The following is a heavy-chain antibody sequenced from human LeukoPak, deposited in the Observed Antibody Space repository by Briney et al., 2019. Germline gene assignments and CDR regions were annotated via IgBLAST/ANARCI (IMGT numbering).Heavy chain of an antibody. V-gene: IGHV3-23*01. J-gene: IGHJ4*02. Sequence: GGSLRLSCAASGFTVISNYMSWVRQSPRRVLEWVSAISGSGGSTYYADSAKGRFTISRDNSKNTLYLQMNSLRAEDTAVYYCAKDLTDYDDYWGQGTLVTVSS. CDR3: AKDLTDYDDY. D-gene: IGHD3-16*01. CDR1: GFTVISNY. CDR2: ISGSGGST.